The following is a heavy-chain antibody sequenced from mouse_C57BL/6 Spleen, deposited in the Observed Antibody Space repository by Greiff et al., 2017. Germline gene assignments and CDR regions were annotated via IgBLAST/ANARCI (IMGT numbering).Heavy chain of an antibody. CDR2: IDPSDSYT. J-gene: IGHJ2*01. CDR1: GYTFTSYW. CDR3: ARIHN. V-gene: IGHV1-50*01. Sequence: QVQLQQPGAELVKPGASVKLSCKASGYTFTSYWMQWVKQRPGQGLEWIGEIDPSDSYTNYNQKFKGKATLTVDTSSSTAYMQLSSLTSEDSAVYYCARIHNWGQGTTLTVSS.